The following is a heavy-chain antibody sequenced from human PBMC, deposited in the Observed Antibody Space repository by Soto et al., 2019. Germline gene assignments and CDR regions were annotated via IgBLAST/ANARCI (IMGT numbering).Heavy chain of an antibody. CDR2: SKNKADSYTT. V-gene: IGHV3-72*01. Sequence: EVQLVESGGGLVQPGGSLRLSCAASGFTFSDHYMDWVRQAPGKGLEWVGRSKNKADSYTTEYAASVKGRFTISRDGSQNSLYLLMNSLKTEDTVVYYCTVWGSGNDFGAAWGQGILVTVSS. D-gene: IGHD3-10*01. CDR3: TVWGSGNDFGAA. CDR1: GFTFSDHY. J-gene: IGHJ4*02.